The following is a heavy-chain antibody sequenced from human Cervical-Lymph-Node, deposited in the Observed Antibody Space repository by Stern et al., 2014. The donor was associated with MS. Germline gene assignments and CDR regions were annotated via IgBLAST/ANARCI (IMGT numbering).Heavy chain of an antibody. J-gene: IGHJ5*02. CDR1: GYTFTEYP. D-gene: IGHD3-3*01. CDR2: INTNSGAT. Sequence: MQLVQSGAELKKPGASVTVSCKASGYTFTEYPIHWVRQAPGQGLEWMGWINTNSGATRYAPNFAGRFVFSLDTSVTSAYLQISRLTTEDTAVYYCARDMSDFWSDYGHNWFDPWGQGTLVTVSS. CDR3: ARDMSDFWSDYGHNWFDP. V-gene: IGHV7-4-1*02.